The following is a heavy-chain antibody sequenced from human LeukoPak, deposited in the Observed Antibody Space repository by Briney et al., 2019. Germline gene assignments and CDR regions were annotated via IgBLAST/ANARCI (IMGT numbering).Heavy chain of an antibody. CDR1: GYTFTDYY. CDR2: IIPNGGGT. V-gene: IGHV1-2*02. Sequence: GASVTVSCKTSGYTFTDYYIHWVRQAPGQGLEWMGWIIPNGGGTNYAQKFQGRVTMTRDTSISTAYMELSRLRSDDTAVYYCARDGAMIVVKNGWFDPWGQGTLVTVSS. J-gene: IGHJ5*02. CDR3: ARDGAMIVVKNGWFDP. D-gene: IGHD3-22*01.